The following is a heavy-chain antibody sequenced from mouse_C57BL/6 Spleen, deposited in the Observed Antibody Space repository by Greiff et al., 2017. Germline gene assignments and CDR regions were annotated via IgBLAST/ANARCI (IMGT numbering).Heavy chain of an antibody. CDR1: GYAFSSYW. CDR2: IYPGDGDT. Sequence: VHLVESGAELVKPGASVKISCKASGYAFSSYWMNWVKQRPGKGLEWIGQIYPGDGDTNYNGKFKGKATLTADKSSSTAYMQLSSLTSEDSAVYFGASYGYYGYFDVWGTGTTVTVSS. CDR3: ASYGYYGYFDV. D-gene: IGHD1-1*01. J-gene: IGHJ1*03. V-gene: IGHV1-80*01.